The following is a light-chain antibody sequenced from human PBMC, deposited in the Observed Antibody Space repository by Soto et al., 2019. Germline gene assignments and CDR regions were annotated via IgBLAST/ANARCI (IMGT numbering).Light chain of an antibody. J-gene: IGKJ4*01. V-gene: IGKV1-5*03. CDR3: QQYKGFPLT. CDR2: RAS. Sequence: DIQMTQSPSTLSASVGDRVTLTCRASKSISSWLAWYQQKPGKAPKLLIYRASNLDSGVPSRFSGSGSGTEFTLTISSLQPDDFATYYCQQYKGFPLTFGGGTKVEI. CDR1: KSISSW.